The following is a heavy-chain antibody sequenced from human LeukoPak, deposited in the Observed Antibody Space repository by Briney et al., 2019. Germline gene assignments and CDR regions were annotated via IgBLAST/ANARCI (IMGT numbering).Heavy chain of an antibody. Sequence: GGSLRLSCAASGLSISNDWMSWVRQAPGKGLEWVGRVKSKGNGETTDYAAPVKGRFTILRDDSKNTLYLQMNSLKIEDTAVYYCTLIQGWGSGSYYLDYWGQGTLVTVSS. V-gene: IGHV3-15*01. CDR3: TLIQGWGSGSYYLDY. CDR1: GLSISNDW. D-gene: IGHD3-10*01. CDR2: VKSKGNGETT. J-gene: IGHJ4*02.